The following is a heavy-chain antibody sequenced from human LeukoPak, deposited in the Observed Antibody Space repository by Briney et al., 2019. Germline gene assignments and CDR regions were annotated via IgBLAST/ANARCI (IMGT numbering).Heavy chain of an antibody. D-gene: IGHD4-17*01. V-gene: IGHV3-23*01. Sequence: GGSLRLSCADPGFPYSNDAMSGVGQAPGKGLEWVSAISGSGGSTYYADSVKGRFTISRDNSKNTLYLQMNSLRAEDTAVYYCVKDKEFGDYVLGFKHWGQGTLVTVSS. CDR2: ISGSGGST. J-gene: IGHJ1*01. CDR1: GFPYSNDA. CDR3: VKDKEFGDYVLGFKH.